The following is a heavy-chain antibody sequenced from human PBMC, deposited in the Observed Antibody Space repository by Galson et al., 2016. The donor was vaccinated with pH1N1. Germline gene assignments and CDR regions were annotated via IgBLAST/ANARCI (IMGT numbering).Heavy chain of an antibody. CDR3: AKGASAAATLDY. D-gene: IGHD6-13*01. V-gene: IGHV3-30*18. CDR2: ISYHGENI. CDR1: GFPFSTYG. J-gene: IGHJ4*02. Sequence: SLRLSCAASGFPFSTYGMHWVRQASGKGLEGLAVISYHGENIHYADSVKGRFTISRDNSKNTLFLQMSRLRSQDTAVYYCAKGASAAATLDYWGRGTLLTVSS.